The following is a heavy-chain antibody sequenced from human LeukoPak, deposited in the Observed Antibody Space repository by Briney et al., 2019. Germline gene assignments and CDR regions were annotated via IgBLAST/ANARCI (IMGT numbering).Heavy chain of an antibody. J-gene: IGHJ4*02. V-gene: IGHV3-23*01. CDR2: ISGSGTST. Sequence: GGSLRLSCAASGFTSSSYAMSWVRQAPGKGLEWVSGISGSGTSTYYADSVKGRFTISRDTSRNTVYLQMNSLRAEDTAVYYCAKDGIYCSGGSCYGQMDYWGQGTLVTVSS. D-gene: IGHD2-15*01. CDR1: GFTSSSYA. CDR3: AKDGIYCSGGSCYGQMDY.